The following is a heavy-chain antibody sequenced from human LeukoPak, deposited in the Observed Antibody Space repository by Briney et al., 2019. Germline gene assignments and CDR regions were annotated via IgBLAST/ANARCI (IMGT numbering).Heavy chain of an antibody. V-gene: IGHV4-59*01. CDR3: AIGSYYYGSGSGGPFDY. J-gene: IGHJ4*02. D-gene: IGHD3-10*01. CDR1: GGSISSYY. Sequence: PSETLSLTCTVSGGSISSYYWSWIRQPPGKGLEWIGSIYYSGSTNYNPSLKSRVTISVDTSKNQFSLKLSSVTAADTAVYYCAIGSYYYGSGSGGPFDYWGQGTLVTVSS. CDR2: IYYSGST.